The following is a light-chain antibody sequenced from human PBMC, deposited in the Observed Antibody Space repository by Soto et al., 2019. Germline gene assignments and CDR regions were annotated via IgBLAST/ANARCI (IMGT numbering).Light chain of an antibody. CDR1: QSINSN. CDR3: QQYHNWPRT. V-gene: IGKV3-15*01. J-gene: IGKJ1*01. Sequence: EIVMTQSPATLAVSPGETTRLSCRASQSINSNLAWYQQKPGQAPRLLIYGASTRATGIPARFSGSGSGTEFTLTITSLQSEDFAVYYCQQYHNWPRTFGQGTKVDIK. CDR2: GAS.